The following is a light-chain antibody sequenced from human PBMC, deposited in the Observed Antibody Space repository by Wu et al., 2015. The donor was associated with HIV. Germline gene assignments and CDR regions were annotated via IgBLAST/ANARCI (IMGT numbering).Light chain of an antibody. V-gene: IGKV1-5*03. CDR1: QSISSW. J-gene: IGKJ2*03. CDR2: KAS. Sequence: GDRVTITCRASQSISSWLAWYQQKPGKAPKLLIYKASSLESGVPSRFSGSGSGTEFTLTISSLQPDDFATYYCQQYNSYPPYSFGQGTKLEIK. CDR3: QQYNSYPPYS.